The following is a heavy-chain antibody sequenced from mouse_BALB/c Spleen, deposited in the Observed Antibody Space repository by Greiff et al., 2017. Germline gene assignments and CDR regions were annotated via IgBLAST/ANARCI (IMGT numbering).Heavy chain of an antibody. CDR2: INSNGGST. CDR1: GFTFSSYG. CDR3: ASELGAMDY. Sequence: VQLKESGGGLVQPGGSLKLSCAASGFTFSSYGMSWVRQTPDKRLEMVATINSNGGSTYYPDSVKGRFTISRDNAKNTLYLQMSSLKSEDTAMYYCASELGAMDYWGQGTSVTVSS. D-gene: IGHD3-1*01. J-gene: IGHJ4*01. V-gene: IGHV5-6-3*01.